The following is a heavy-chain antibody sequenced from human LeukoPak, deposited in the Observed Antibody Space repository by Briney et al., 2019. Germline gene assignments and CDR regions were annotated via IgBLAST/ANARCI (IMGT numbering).Heavy chain of an antibody. D-gene: IGHD2-15*01. V-gene: IGHV3-23*01. CDR3: AKDGVYCSGGSCYQIYYYYYMDV. CDR2: ISGSGGST. Sequence: PGGSLRLSCAAPGFTFSSYAMSWVRQAPGKGLEWVSAISGSGGSTYYADSVKGRFTISRDNSKNTLYLQMNSLRAEDTAVYYCAKDGVYCSGGSCYQIYYYYYMDVWGKGTTVTVSS. CDR1: GFTFSSYA. J-gene: IGHJ6*03.